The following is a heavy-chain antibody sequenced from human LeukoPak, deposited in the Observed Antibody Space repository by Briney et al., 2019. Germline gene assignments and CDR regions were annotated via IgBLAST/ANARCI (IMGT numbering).Heavy chain of an antibody. CDR1: GFTFDDYA. CDR3: ARGMDYYDNRGYTTDS. V-gene: IGHV3-9*01. J-gene: IGHJ4*02. Sequence: GGSLRLSCAASGFTFDDYAMHWVRQAPGKGLEWVSGISWNSGNIGYAGSVKGRFTISRDNAKNTLYLQMNGLRVEDTAVYFCARGMDYYDNRGYTTDSWGQGTLVTVAS. D-gene: IGHD3-22*01. CDR2: ISWNSGNI.